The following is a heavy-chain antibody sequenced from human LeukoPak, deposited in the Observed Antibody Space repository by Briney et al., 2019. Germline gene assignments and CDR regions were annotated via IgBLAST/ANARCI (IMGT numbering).Heavy chain of an antibody. V-gene: IGHV3-23*01. D-gene: IGHD6-19*01. Sequence: PGGSLRLSCAASGFTFSSYAMSWVRQAPGKGLEWVSAISGSGGSTYYADSVKGRFTISRDNSKNTLYLQMNSLSAEDTAVYYCAKEGYSSGWPPKSDYWGQGTLVTVSS. CDR3: AKEGYSSGWPPKSDY. CDR1: GFTFSSYA. CDR2: ISGSGGST. J-gene: IGHJ4*02.